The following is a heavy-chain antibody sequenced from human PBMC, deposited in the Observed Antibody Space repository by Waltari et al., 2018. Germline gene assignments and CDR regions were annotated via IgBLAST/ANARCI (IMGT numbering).Heavy chain of an antibody. CDR3: ARGAAAGTRNYYYYYMDV. CDR1: GGSISSYY. CDR2: IYLSGST. Sequence: QVQLQESGPGLVKPSETLSLTCTVSGGSISSYYWSWIRQPAGKGLEWIGRIYLSGSTNYNPSLKSRVTMSVDTSKNQFSLKLSSVTAADTAVYYCARGAAAGTRNYYYYYMDVWGKGTTVTVSS. D-gene: IGHD6-13*01. J-gene: IGHJ6*03. V-gene: IGHV4-4*07.